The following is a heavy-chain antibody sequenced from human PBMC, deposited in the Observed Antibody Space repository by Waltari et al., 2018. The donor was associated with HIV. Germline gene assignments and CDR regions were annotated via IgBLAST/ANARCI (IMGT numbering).Heavy chain of an antibody. CDR2: FEPEDGET. J-gene: IGHJ4*02. V-gene: IGHV1-24*01. CDR3: ATDSTMVRGVIAPLGFDY. Sequence: QVQLVQSGAEVKKPGASVKVSCKVSGYTLTELSMHWVRQAPGKGLEWMGGFEPEDGETIYAQKFQGRGTMTEDTSTDKAYMELSSLRSEDTAVYYCATDSTMVRGVIAPLGFDYWGQGTLVTVSS. CDR1: GYTLTELS. D-gene: IGHD3-10*01.